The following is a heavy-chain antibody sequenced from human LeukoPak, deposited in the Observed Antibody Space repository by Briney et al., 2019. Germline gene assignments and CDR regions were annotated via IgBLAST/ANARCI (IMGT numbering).Heavy chain of an antibody. CDR1: GYTFTGYY. V-gene: IGHV1-2*02. Sequence: GASVKVSCKASGYTFTGYYMHWVRQAPGQGLEWMGWINPNSGGTNYAQKFRGRVTMTRDTSISTAYMELSRLRSDDTAVYYCARVGAWGYYYYYMDVWGKGTTVTVSS. D-gene: IGHD3-16*01. CDR2: INPNSGGT. CDR3: ARVGAWGYYYYYMDV. J-gene: IGHJ6*03.